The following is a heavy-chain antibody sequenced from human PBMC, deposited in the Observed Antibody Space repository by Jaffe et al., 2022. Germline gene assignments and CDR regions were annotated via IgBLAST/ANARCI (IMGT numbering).Heavy chain of an antibody. Sequence: EVQLVESGGGLVQPGGSLRLSCAASGFTFSSYWMSWVRQAPGKGLEWVANIKQDGSEKYYVDSVKGRFTISRDNAKNSLYLQMNSLRAEDTAVYYCARGQAQQWLLTEFHYWYFDLWGRGTLVTVSS. CDR1: GFTFSSYW. D-gene: IGHD6-19*01. V-gene: IGHV3-7*01. J-gene: IGHJ2*01. CDR3: ARGQAQQWLLTEFHYWYFDL. CDR2: IKQDGSEK.